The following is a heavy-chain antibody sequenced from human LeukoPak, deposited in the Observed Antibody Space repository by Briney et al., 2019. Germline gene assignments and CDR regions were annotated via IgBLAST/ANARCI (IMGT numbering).Heavy chain of an antibody. J-gene: IGHJ4*02. CDR1: GGSISSYY. Sequence: PSETLSLTCTVSGGSISSYYWSWIRQPPGKGLEWIGYIYYSGSTNYNPSLKSRVTISVDTSKNQFSLKLSSVTAADTAVYYCAREPYYSDSSGYYYHYYFDYWGQGTLVTVSS. V-gene: IGHV4-59*12. CDR2: IYYSGST. CDR3: AREPYYSDSSGYYYHYYFDY. D-gene: IGHD3-22*01.